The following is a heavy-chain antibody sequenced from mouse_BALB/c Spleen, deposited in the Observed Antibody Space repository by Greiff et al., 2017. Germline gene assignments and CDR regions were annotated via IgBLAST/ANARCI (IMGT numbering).Heavy chain of an antibody. V-gene: IGHV1-7*01. Sequence: VQLQQSGAELAKPGASVKMSCKASGYTFTSYWMHWVKQRPGQGLEWIGYINPSTGYTEYNQKFKDKATLTADKSSSTAYMQLSSLTSEDSAVYYCARYDENWYFDVWGAGTTVTVSS. CDR3: ARYDENWYFDV. J-gene: IGHJ1*01. D-gene: IGHD2-14*01. CDR1: GYTFTSYW. CDR2: INPSTGYT.